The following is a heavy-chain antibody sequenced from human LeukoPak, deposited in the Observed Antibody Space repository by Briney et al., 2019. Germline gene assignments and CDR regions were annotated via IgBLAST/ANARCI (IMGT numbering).Heavy chain of an antibody. J-gene: IGHJ4*02. CDR3: ARGRYCSGGSCYLDY. V-gene: IGHV3-7*02. Sequence: GGSLRLSCAASGFTFSSYYMSWVRQAPGKGLEWVANIKQDGSEEYYVDSVKGRFTISRDNAKNSLYLQMNSLRAEDTAVYYCARGRYCSGGSCYLDYWGQGTLVTVSS. D-gene: IGHD2-15*01. CDR2: IKQDGSEE. CDR1: GFTFSSYY.